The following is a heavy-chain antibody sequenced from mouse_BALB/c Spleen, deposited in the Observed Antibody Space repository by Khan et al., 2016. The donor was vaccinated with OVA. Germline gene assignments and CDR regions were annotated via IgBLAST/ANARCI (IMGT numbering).Heavy chain of an antibody. D-gene: IGHD4-1*01. CDR3: ASHLTGSFAY. CDR1: GFIFSSYS. CDR2: ISSGGDYT. V-gene: IGHV5-6*01. J-gene: IGHJ3*01. Sequence: VQLKESGGDLVKPGGSLKLSCAASGFIFSSYSMSWVRQTPDKRLEWVATISSGGDYTYYPDSVKGQFTISRDDAKNTLYLQMSSLKSEDTAMYYCASHLTGSFAYWGQGTLVTVS.